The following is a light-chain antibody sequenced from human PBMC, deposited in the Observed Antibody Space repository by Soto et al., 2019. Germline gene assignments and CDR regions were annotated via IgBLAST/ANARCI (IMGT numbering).Light chain of an antibody. J-gene: IGKJ2*01. CDR2: KAS. CDR1: QSISNW. CDR3: QQYDRFPYT. V-gene: IGKV1-5*03. Sequence: DIQMTQSPSTLSASVGDTVTITCRASQSISNWLAWYQQKPGQDPKLLIHKASTLESGVPSRFSGSGSGTEFTLTISSLQPDDFATFYCQQYDRFPYTCGQGTKLEIK.